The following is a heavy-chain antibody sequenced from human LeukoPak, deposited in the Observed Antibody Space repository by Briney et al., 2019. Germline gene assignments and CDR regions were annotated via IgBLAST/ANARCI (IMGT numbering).Heavy chain of an antibody. V-gene: IGHV3-23*01. Sequence: GGSLRLSCAAFGFTFSNYAMSWVRQAPGKGLEWVSSISHSAESTYYADSVKGRFTISRDNSKNTLYLQMDSLRAEDTAVYYCEKSFCSSTSCPRGYFDLWAVALWSLSPQ. CDR3: EKSFCSSTSCPRGYFDL. D-gene: IGHD2-2*01. CDR1: GFTFSNYA. J-gene: IGHJ2*01. CDR2: ISHSAEST.